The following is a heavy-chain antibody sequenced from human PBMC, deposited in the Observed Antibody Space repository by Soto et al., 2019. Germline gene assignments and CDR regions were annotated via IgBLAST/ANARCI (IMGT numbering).Heavy chain of an antibody. CDR3: VPLCRYCSTTTPS. D-gene: IGHD2-2*01. CDR2: ISGNGGDYT. V-gene: IGHV3-23*01. J-gene: IGHJ4*02. Sequence: EVQLLESGGGLVQPGGSLRLSCAASGFTFSTYAMSWVRQAPRKGMEWVSAISGNGGDYTYYADSVKGRFTISRDNSKNTLYLQMNSLRAEDTAVYYCVPLCRYCSTTTPSWGQGTLVTVSS. CDR1: GFTFSTYA.